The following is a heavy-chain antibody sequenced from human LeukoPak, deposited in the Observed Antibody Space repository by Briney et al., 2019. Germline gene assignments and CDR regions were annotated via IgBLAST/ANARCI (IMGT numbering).Heavy chain of an antibody. Sequence: SETLSLTCAVSGGSISSDYWSGIRQPPGRGLEWGGYIYDSGRTNYNPSLKSRVTISVDTSKNQFSLNLSSVTAAATAVYYCARHGGSWTFEHLGQGTLVTVSS. D-gene: IGHD6-13*01. CDR3: ARHGGSWTFEH. V-gene: IGHV4-59*08. J-gene: IGHJ4*01. CDR2: IYDSGRT. CDR1: GGSISSDY.